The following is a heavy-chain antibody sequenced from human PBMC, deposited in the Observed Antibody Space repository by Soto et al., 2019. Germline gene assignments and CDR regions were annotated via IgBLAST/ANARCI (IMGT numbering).Heavy chain of an antibody. V-gene: IGHV4-59*01. CDR1: GGSISSYY. J-gene: IGHJ4*02. Sequence: QVQLQESGPGLVKPSETLSLTCTVSGGSISSYYWSWIRQPPGKGLEWIGYIYYSGSTNYNPSLKSRVTISVDTSKNQFSLKLSSVTAADTAVYYCARTRSRSYGWFDYWGQGTLVTVSS. CDR2: IYYSGST. CDR3: ARTRSRSYGWFDY. D-gene: IGHD5-18*01.